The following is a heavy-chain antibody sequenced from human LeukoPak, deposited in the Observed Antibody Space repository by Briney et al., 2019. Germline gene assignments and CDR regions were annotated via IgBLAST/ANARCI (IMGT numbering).Heavy chain of an antibody. V-gene: IGHV3-13*01. CDR1: GFTFSSFD. D-gene: IGHD1-1*01. CDR3: ASGPPRGKYYYMDV. J-gene: IGHJ6*03. CDR2: IGTASDT. Sequence: PGGSLRLSCAASGFTFSSFDMHWVRQPTGQGLEWVSTIGTASDTYYPGSVEGRFTLSRDNAKNSLYLQMNSLTAGDTAVYYCASGPPRGKYYYMDVWAKGPRSPSP.